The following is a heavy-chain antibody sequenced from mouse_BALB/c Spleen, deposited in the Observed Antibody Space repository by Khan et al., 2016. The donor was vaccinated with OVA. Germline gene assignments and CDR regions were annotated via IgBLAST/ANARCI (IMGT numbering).Heavy chain of an antibody. CDR3: TRSRYSAWVAY. CDR2: IDTENGET. CDR1: GFNIKDYY. J-gene: IGHJ3*01. Sequence: VQLKESGAELVRPGALVKLSCKASGFNIKDYYMHWVKQRPEQGLEWIGWIDTENGETVYEPKFKDKASITADKSSSTAYLQLSSLTSEDTAVYCCTRSRYSAWVAYGGQGTPVTVSA. D-gene: IGHD2-14*01. V-gene: IGHV14-1*02.